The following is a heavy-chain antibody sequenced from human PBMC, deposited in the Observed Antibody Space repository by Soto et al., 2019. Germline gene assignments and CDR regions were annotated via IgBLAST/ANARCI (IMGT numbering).Heavy chain of an antibody. J-gene: IGHJ4*02. Sequence: QLQLQESGPGLVKPSETLSLTCTVSGGSISSSSYYWGWIRQPPGKGREWIGSIYYSGSTYYNPSLKRRVTISVDTSKNQFSLKLSSVTAADTAVYYCASNSGYDQVPYYWGQGTLVTVSS. D-gene: IGHD5-12*01. CDR1: GGSISSSSYY. CDR3: ASNSGYDQVPYY. V-gene: IGHV4-39*01. CDR2: IYYSGST.